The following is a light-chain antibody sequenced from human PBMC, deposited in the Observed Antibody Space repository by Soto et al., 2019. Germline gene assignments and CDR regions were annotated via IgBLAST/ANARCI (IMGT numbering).Light chain of an antibody. V-gene: IGKV3-20*01. CDR1: QSVSSSY. J-gene: IGKJ1*01. Sequence: EIVLTQSPGTLSLSPGERATLSCRASQSVSSSYLAWYQQKPGHAPRLLIYGASSRATGIPDRFSGSGSGTDFTLTISRLEPEDFAVYYCQQYGSSRTFGQGTKVEIK. CDR3: QQYGSSRT. CDR2: GAS.